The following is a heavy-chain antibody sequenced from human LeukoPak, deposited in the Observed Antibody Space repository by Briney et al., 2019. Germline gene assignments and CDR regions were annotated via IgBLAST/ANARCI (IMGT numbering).Heavy chain of an antibody. Sequence: PGESLRLSCAASGFTFSNYAMHWVRQAPGKGLEWVAVISYDVGKKYYADSVKGRFSISRDSSKNILYLQMNSLRAEDTAVYYCAKDRCSNGVGCYYYYMDVWGKGTTVTISS. CDR3: AKDRCSNGVGCYYYYMDV. D-gene: IGHD2-8*01. CDR2: ISYDVGKK. V-gene: IGHV3-30*18. CDR1: GFTFSNYA. J-gene: IGHJ6*03.